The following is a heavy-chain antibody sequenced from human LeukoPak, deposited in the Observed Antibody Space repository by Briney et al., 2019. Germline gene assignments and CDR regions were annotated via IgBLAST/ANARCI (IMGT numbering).Heavy chain of an antibody. CDR2: MHYRGST. D-gene: IGHD3-16*01. V-gene: IGHV4-39*01. CDR3: VPYTGGQTGYFDY. J-gene: IGHJ4*02. Sequence: SETLSLTCTVSGGSISGSSYYWGWIRQPPGKGLEWIGSMHYRGSTYYSPSLKSRVTITVDASKNQFSLKLSSVTAADTAVYYCVPYTGGQTGYFDYWGQGTLVTVSS. CDR1: GGSISGSSYY.